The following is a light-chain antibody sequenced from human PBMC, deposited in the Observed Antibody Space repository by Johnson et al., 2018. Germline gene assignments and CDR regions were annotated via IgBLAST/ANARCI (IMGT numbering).Light chain of an antibody. J-gene: IGLJ1*01. CDR3: GTWDSSLSAGNV. CDR2: ENN. CDR1: SSNIGNNY. V-gene: IGLV1-51*02. Sequence: QSVLTQPPSVSAAPGQKVTISCSGSSSNIGNNYVSWYQQLPGTAPKLLIYENNKRPSGIPDRFSGSKSSTSATLAITRLQTGDEADYYCGTWDSSLSAGNVFGTGTKVTVL.